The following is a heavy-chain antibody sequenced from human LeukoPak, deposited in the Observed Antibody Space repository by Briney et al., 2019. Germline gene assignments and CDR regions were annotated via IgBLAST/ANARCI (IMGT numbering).Heavy chain of an antibody. D-gene: IGHD3-10*01. CDR2: IYPGDSDT. V-gene: IGHV5-51*01. Sequence: GESLKISCQGSGYSFTSYWIAWVRQMPGKGLEWMGIIYPGDSDTRYSPSFQGQVTISADKSISTAYLQWSSLKASDTAMYYCARDPNYYRSGSYYNPPGWFDPRGQGTLVTVSS. CDR3: ARDPNYYRSGSYYNPPGWFDP. J-gene: IGHJ5*02. CDR1: GYSFTSYW.